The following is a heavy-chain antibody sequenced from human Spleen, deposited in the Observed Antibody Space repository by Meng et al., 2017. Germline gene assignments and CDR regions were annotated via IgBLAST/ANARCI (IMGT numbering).Heavy chain of an antibody. CDR2: IKEDGSEK. V-gene: IGHV3-7*03. Sequence: GESLKISCAVSGFTFSSYWMSWVRQAPGKGPEWVANIKEDGSEKYYVDSVKGRFTISRDNDKNSLYLQVNSLRAEDTAIYLCVKGSGTQYSKYYFDFWGRGTLVTVAS. J-gene: IGHJ4*02. CDR1: GFTFSSYW. D-gene: IGHD1-14*01. CDR3: VKGSGTQYSKYYFDF.